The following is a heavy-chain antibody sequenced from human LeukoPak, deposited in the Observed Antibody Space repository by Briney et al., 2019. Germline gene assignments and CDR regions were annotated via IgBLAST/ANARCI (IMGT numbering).Heavy chain of an antibody. CDR1: GYTFTSYG. D-gene: IGHD3-22*01. CDR2: ISAYDGNT. J-gene: IGHJ4*02. V-gene: IGHV1-18*01. CDR3: ARDVDDSSDY. Sequence: GSVKVSCKASGYTFTSYGISWVRQAPGQGLEWMGWISAYDGNTNYAQTLQGRVTMTTDTSTSTAYMELRSLRSDDTAVYYCARDVDDSSDYWGQGTLVTASS.